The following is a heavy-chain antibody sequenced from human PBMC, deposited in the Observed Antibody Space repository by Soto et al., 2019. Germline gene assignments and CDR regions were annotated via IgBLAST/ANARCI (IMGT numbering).Heavy chain of an antibody. V-gene: IGHV3-53*01. CDR3: ARAGSPFDSDSSGYWGFDH. CDR2: VYSGGTT. Sequence: GGSLRLSCVASGFAVSNNYMNWVRQAPGKGLEWVSVVYSGGTTYYADSVRGRSTVSRDDSKNTLFLQMSSLRAEDTAVYYCARAGSPFDSDSSGYWGFDHWGQGTLVTVSS. J-gene: IGHJ4*02. CDR1: GFAVSNNY. D-gene: IGHD3-22*01.